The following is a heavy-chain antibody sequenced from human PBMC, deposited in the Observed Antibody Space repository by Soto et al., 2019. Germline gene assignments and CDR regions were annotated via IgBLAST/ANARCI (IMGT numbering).Heavy chain of an antibody. J-gene: IGHJ6*02. CDR2: ISYDGSNK. Sequence: QVQLVESGGGVVQPGRSLRLSCAASGFTFSSYGMHWVRQAPGKGLEWVAVISYDGSNKYYADSVKGRFTISRDNSKTTLYLQMNSLRAEDTAVYYCAKTTSLRYFDWLTTEYGMDVWGQGTTVTVSS. CDR3: AKTTSLRYFDWLTTEYGMDV. V-gene: IGHV3-30*18. CDR1: GFTFSSYG. D-gene: IGHD3-9*01.